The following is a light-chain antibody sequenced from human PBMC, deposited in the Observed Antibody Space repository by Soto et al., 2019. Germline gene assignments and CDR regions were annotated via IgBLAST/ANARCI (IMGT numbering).Light chain of an antibody. CDR2: EVS. Sequence: QSALTQPASVSGSPGQSITISCTGTSSDVGGYNYVSWYQHHPGKAPKLMIFEVSTRPSGVSNRFSGSKSGNTASLTISGLQAEDEADYYCSSYISSSTLVIFGGGTKLIVL. J-gene: IGLJ2*01. CDR3: SSYISSSTLVI. V-gene: IGLV2-14*01. CDR1: SSDVGGYNY.